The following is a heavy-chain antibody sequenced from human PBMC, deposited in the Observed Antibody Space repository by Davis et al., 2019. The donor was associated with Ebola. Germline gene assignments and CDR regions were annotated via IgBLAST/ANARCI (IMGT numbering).Heavy chain of an antibody. CDR2: INPNSGGT. CDR3: ARALNYFDSSGYYYFDF. V-gene: IGHV1-2*02. D-gene: IGHD3-22*01. J-gene: IGHJ4*02. Sequence: AASVKVSCKASGYTFTGYNMNWVRQAPGRGLEWMGWINPNSGGTNYAQKFQGRVTMTRDTSISTAYMELSRLRSDDTAVYYCARALNYFDSSGYYYFDFWGQGTLVTVSS. CDR1: GYTFTGYN.